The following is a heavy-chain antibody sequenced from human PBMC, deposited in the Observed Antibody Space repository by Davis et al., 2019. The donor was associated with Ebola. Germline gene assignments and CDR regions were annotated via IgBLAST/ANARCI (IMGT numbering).Heavy chain of an antibody. V-gene: IGHV3-7*01. CDR2: IKKDGSES. Sequence: PGGSLRLSCEVSGFTFSDYYMSWVRQAPGKGLEWVAHIKKDGSESSYVDSVEGRFTTSRDNAKNSLYLQMNGLGADDTALYYCVRLRFWMGSNWFHDYWGQGTLVTVST. CDR3: VRLRFWMGSNWFHDY. D-gene: IGHD3-10*01. J-gene: IGHJ4*02. CDR1: GFTFSDYY.